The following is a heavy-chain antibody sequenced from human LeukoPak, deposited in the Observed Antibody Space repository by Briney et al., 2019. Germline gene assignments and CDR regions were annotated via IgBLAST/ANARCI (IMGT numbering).Heavy chain of an antibody. CDR2: IKQDGSER. J-gene: IGHJ4*02. D-gene: IGHD5-12*01. CDR1: GFTFGSYW. CDR3: VRDGGYSGYEY. Sequence: GGSLRLSCAASGFTFGSYWMTWVRQAPGQGLEWVDNIKQDGSERYYVDSMKGRITISRDNAKKSLYLEVNSLSAEDTAVYYCVRDGGYSGYEYWGQGTLVTVSS. V-gene: IGHV3-7*04.